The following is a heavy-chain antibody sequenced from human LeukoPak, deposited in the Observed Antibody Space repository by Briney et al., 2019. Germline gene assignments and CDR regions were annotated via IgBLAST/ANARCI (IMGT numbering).Heavy chain of an antibody. CDR2: INPSGGST. D-gene: IGHD3-9*01. V-gene: IGHV1-46*01. CDR3: ARVGSNYDILTGYEY. J-gene: IGHJ4*02. CDR1: GYTFTSYY. Sequence: ASVKVSCKASGYTFTSYYMHWVRQAPGQGLEWMGIINPSGGSTSYARKFQGRVTMTRDTSTSTVYMELSSLRSDDTAVYYCARVGSNYDILTGYEYWGQGTLVTVSS.